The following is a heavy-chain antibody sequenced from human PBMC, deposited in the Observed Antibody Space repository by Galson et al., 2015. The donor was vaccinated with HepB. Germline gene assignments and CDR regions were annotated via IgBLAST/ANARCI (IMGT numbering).Heavy chain of an antibody. D-gene: IGHD2-15*01. V-gene: IGHV3-23*01. CDR1: GFTFSTYG. J-gene: IGHJ3*02. Sequence: SLRLSCAASGFTFSTYGMSWVRQAPGKGLEWVSALSGTGFNTYYADSVKGRFTISRDNSKNTLYLQMNSLRAEDTAVYYCAKDWGSGPHGWWPDAFYIWGQGTLVTVSS. CDR3: AKDWGSGPHGWWPDAFYI. CDR2: LSGTGFNT.